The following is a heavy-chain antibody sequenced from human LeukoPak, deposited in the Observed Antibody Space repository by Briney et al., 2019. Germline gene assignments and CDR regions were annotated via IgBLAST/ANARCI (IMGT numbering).Heavy chain of an antibody. CDR2: INSDGRSI. CDR1: GFNFNDYW. Sequence: GGSLRLSCAASGFNFNDYWMHWVRQGPGKGLVRVSRINSDGRSIDYADSVKGRFTISRDNARNSLYLQMNSLRAEDTAVYYCARDTTGDAGGVFDSWGQGTLVTVSS. J-gene: IGHJ4*02. CDR3: ARDTTGDAGGVFDS. V-gene: IGHV3-74*01. D-gene: IGHD1-1*01.